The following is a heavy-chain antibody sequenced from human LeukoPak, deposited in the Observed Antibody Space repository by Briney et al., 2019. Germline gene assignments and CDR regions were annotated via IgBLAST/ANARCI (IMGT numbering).Heavy chain of an antibody. CDR1: GFTLSTNA. V-gene: IGHV3-23*01. J-gene: IGHJ4*02. CDR3: ARSPVGSSGYYLYYFDY. CDR2: ISGSGAST. Sequence: GGSLRLSCLTSGFTLSTNAMSWVRQAPGKGLEWISGISGSGASTYYADSVKGRFTISRDDSRNTLYLQMNSLRAEDTAVYYCARSPVGSSGYYLYYFDYWGQGTLVTVSS. D-gene: IGHD3-22*01.